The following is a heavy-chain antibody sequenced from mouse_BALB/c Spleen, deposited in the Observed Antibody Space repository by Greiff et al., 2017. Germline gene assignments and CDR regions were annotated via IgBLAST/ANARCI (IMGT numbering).Heavy chain of an antibody. Sequence: QVQLQQSGAELARPGASVKLSCKASGYTFTSYWMQWVKQRPGQGLEWIGAICPGDGDTRYTQKFKGKATLTADKSSSTAYMQLSSLASEDSAVYYCARGGDGYSLGNYAMDYWGQGTSVTVSS. V-gene: IGHV1-87*01. CDR2: ICPGDGDT. J-gene: IGHJ4*01. D-gene: IGHD2-3*01. CDR1: GYTFTSYW. CDR3: ARGGDGYSLGNYAMDY.